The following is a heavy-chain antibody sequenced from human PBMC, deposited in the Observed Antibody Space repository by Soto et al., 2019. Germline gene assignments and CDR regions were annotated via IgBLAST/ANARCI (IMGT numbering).Heavy chain of an antibody. Sequence: QLQLQESGPGLVKPSETLSLTCTVSGGSIGSSSYYWGWIRQPPGKGLEWIGSIYYNGNTYYNPSLKSRLTLSVDTSKNPFSLRLSSVTAADTAVYHCARQTRIGYSHNSVRIDPLGQGVLVTVSS. CDR1: GGSIGSSSYY. CDR2: IYYNGNT. D-gene: IGHD5-18*01. CDR3: ARQTRIGYSHNSVRIDP. V-gene: IGHV4-39*01. J-gene: IGHJ5*02.